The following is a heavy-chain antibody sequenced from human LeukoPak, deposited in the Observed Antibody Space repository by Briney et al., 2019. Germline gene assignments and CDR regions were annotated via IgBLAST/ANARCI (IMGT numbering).Heavy chain of an antibody. V-gene: IGHV3-7*01. CDR1: GSTLSSYG. D-gene: IGHD3-9*01. Sequence: GRSLRLSCAASGSTLSSYGMSSVRQPPGKGLEWVANIKQEGSEKYYVDSVKRRFTISRDNAKNSLYLQMNSLRAEDTAVYYCARDHRGIQYFDWVYYYYYMDVWGKGTTVTISS. CDR3: ARDHRGIQYFDWVYYYYYMDV. J-gene: IGHJ6*03. CDR2: IKQEGSEK.